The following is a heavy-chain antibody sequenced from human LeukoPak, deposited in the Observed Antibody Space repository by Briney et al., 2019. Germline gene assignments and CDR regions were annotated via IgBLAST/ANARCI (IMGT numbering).Heavy chain of an antibody. CDR1: GFTFDSYA. CDR2: VSRFGGTT. D-gene: IGHD6-13*01. J-gene: IGHJ5*02. V-gene: IGHV3-23*01. Sequence: GGSLRLSCAASGFTFDSYAMSWVRQAPGKALEWVSAVSRFGGTTYYADSGKCRFTISRDYSNHTVYLQMNSLRVEDTALYYCVKHVGSRWSNNRFDPWGQGTLVTVS. CDR3: VKHVGSRWSNNRFDP.